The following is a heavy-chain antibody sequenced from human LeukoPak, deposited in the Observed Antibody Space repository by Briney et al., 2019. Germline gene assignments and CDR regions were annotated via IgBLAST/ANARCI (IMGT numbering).Heavy chain of an antibody. CDR3: ARNGIAAADPENYYYYYMDG. CDR1: GVSFSGYY. Sequence: SETLSLTCAVYGVSFSGYYWSWLRQPPGKGLERIGEINHSGSTNYNPTLKSRVTISVDTSKNEFSLKLSSVAAADTAVYYCARNGIAAADPENYYYYYMDGWGKGTTVTVSS. J-gene: IGHJ6*03. V-gene: IGHV4-34*01. D-gene: IGHD6-13*01. CDR2: INHSGST.